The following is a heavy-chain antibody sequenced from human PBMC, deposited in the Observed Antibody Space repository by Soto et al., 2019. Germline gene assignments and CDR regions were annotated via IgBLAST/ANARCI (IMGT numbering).Heavy chain of an antibody. V-gene: IGHV3-48*03. J-gene: IGHJ3*02. CDR3: TKEKSVMYSGYDAFDT. D-gene: IGHD5-12*01. CDR1: GFTFSSYE. Sequence: GGSLRLSCAASGFTFSSYEMDWVRQAPWKGLEWVAHITSSGGTMYADSVRGRFTISRDNADNSLYLQMNSLRAEDTAVYYCTKEKSVMYSGYDAFDTWGRGTMVTVSS. CDR2: ITSSGGTM.